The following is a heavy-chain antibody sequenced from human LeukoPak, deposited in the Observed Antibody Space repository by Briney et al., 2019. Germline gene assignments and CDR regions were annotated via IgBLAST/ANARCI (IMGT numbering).Heavy chain of an antibody. D-gene: IGHD6-19*01. J-gene: IGHJ5*02. CDR3: ARDGYSSGWAFDP. CDR1: GFSISSGSYY. Sequence: SQTLSLTCTVSGFSISSGSYYWRCIRQPAGKGLEWIVSIYTSESSKYNPSIKSLATISTDTPKNQFSRKLSSVTATDTAVYYCARDGYSSGWAFDPWGQGTLVIVSA. V-gene: IGHV4-61*02. CDR2: IYTSESS.